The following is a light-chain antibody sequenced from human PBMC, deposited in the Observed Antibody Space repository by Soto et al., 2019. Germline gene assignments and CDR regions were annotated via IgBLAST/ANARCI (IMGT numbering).Light chain of an antibody. CDR2: GAS. Sequence: EIVLTQSPGTLSLSPGERATLSCRASQSVRSSYLAWYQHKRGQAPRLLVYGASSRATGIPDRFSGSGSGTDFTLTISRLEPADSAVYYCQQYGSSPTFGGGTRVEIK. V-gene: IGKV3-20*01. CDR3: QQYGSSPT. J-gene: IGKJ4*01. CDR1: QSVRSSY.